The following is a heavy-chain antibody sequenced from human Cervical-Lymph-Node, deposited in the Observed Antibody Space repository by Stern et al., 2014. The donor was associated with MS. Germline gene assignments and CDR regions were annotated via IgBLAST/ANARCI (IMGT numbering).Heavy chain of an antibody. V-gene: IGHV1-69*01. CDR2: IIPLLGTP. CDR1: GDTFNIYG. Sequence: QVQLVQSGAEVKKPGSSVKVSCKTSGDTFNIYGISWVRQAPGQGLEWMGGIIPLLGTPNYAQQFQGKIKIIADESTTTVYMELSRLTSEDTAVYYCARDGSSTYLDFWGQGTLVTVSS. CDR3: ARDGSSTYLDF. J-gene: IGHJ4*02. D-gene: IGHD6-13*01.